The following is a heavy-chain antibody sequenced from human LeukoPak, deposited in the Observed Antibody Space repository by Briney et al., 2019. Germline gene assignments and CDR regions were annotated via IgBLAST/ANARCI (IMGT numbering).Heavy chain of an antibody. D-gene: IGHD1-1*01. Sequence: GASVKVSCKASGYTFTSYGISWVRQAPGQGLEWMGWISAYNGNTNYAQKLQGRVSMTTDTSTSTAYMELRSLRSDDTAVYYCARRRGTTHYYYYYMDVWGKGTTVTVSS. CDR3: ARRRGTTHYYYYYMDV. CDR2: ISAYNGNT. V-gene: IGHV1-18*01. CDR1: GYTFTSYG. J-gene: IGHJ6*03.